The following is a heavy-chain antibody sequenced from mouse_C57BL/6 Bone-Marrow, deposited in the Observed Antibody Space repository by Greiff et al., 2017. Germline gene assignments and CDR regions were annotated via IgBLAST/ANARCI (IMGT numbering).Heavy chain of an antibody. CDR1: GYTFTSYW. CDR2: IDPSDSYS. D-gene: IGHD1-1*01. CDR3: ARSPITRNVFDY. Sequence: QVQLQQPGAELVKPGASVKLSCTASGYTFTSYWMQWVKQRPGQGLEWIGEIDPSDSYSNYNQKFKGKATLTVDTSSSTAYMQLSSLTSEDSAVYYCARSPITRNVFDYWGQGTTLTVSS. V-gene: IGHV1-50*01. J-gene: IGHJ2*01.